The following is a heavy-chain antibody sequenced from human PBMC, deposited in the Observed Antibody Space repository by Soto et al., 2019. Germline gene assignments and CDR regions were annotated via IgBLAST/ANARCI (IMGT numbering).Heavy chain of an antibody. Sequence: ASVKVSCKASGYTFTGYYMHWVRQAPGQGLEWMGWINPNSGGTNYAQKFQGWVAMTRDTSISTAYMELSRLRSDDTAVYYCARDHSQQVGDGYKERAYYYYYGMYVWGKGNTVTVA. CDR2: INPNSGGT. J-gene: IGHJ6*04. D-gene: IGHD5-12*01. CDR1: GYTFTGYY. CDR3: ARDHSQQVGDGYKERAYYYYYGMYV. V-gene: IGHV1-2*04.